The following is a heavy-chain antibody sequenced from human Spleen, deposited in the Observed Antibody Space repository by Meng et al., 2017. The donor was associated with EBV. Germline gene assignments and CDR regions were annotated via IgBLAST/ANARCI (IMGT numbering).Heavy chain of an antibody. CDR1: GLNFSTDA. V-gene: IGHV3-21*04. J-gene: IGHJ6*02. Sequence: EVQLVESGGGLVKPGGSLRLSCAASGLNFSTDAMNWVRQAPGKGLEWVSFISSRSTNKYYADSVKGRFIVSRDNAKKSLYLEMKSLRADDTAVYYCARVGILDYYYGMDVWGQGNTVTVSS. D-gene: IGHD2/OR15-2a*01. CDR2: ISSRSTNK. CDR3: ARVGILDYYYGMDV.